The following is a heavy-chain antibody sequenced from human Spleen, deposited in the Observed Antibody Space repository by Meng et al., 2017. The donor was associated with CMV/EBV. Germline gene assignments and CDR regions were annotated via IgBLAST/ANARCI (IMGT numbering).Heavy chain of an antibody. D-gene: IGHD2/OR15-2a*01. CDR1: GFTFSSYS. Sequence: GGSLRLSCAASGFTFSSYSMNWVRQAPGKGLEWVSHISGSGNTIYYADSVKGRFTISRDNAKNSLFLQMNSLRVEDTAVYYCARLNIVATYYYGMDVWGQGTTVTVSS. CDR3: ARLNIVATYYYGMDV. CDR2: ISGSGNTI. J-gene: IGHJ6*02. V-gene: IGHV3-48*04.